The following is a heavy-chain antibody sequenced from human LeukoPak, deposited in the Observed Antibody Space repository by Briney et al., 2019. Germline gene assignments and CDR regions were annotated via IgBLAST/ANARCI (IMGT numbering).Heavy chain of an antibody. Sequence: SVKVSCKASGGTFSSYAISWVRQAPGQGLGWMGGIIPVFGTANYAQKFQGRVTITADESTSTAYMELSSLRSEDTAVYYCARELTFGGGQGYFDYWGQGTLVTVSS. CDR1: GGTFSSYA. J-gene: IGHJ4*02. CDR2: IIPVFGTA. D-gene: IGHD3-16*01. CDR3: ARELTFGGGQGYFDY. V-gene: IGHV1-69*13.